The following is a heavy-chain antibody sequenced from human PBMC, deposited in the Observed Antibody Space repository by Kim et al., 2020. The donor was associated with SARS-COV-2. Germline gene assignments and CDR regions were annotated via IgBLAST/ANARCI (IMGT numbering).Heavy chain of an antibody. J-gene: IGHJ5*02. Sequence: GGSLRRSCAASGFTFISYAFHRVRQAPGKGLEWVAGISYDGSNKYYAGSVKGRFTISRDNSKSSLYLQMNSLRPEDTAVYYCVRDRDASGSSYDPWGHGT. D-gene: IGHD3-10*01. CDR3: VRDRDASGSSYDP. V-gene: IGHV3-30*04. CDR1: GFTFISYA. CDR2: ISYDGSNK.